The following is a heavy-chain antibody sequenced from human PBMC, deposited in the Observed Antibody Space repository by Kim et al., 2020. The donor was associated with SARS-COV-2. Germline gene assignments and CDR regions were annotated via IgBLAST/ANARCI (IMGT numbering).Heavy chain of an antibody. CDR2: ISDSGRYI. CDR1: GFTFSDYY. J-gene: IGHJ4*02. Sequence: GGSLILSCAASGFTFSDYYMNWIRQAPGKGLEWVSYISDSGRYINYADSVRGRFTISRDNAQNSLYLQMNSLRTEDTAVYYCARVPSNSWGSRDGYFDPWGQGTLVTVSS. V-gene: IGHV3-11*06. CDR3: ARVPSNSWGSRDGYFDP. D-gene: IGHD3-16*01.